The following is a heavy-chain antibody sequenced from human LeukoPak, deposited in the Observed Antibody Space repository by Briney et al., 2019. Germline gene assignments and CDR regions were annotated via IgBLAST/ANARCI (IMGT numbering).Heavy chain of an antibody. CDR2: IYSDGVT. Sequence: PGGSLRLSCAASGFIVNSYAMSWVRQAPGKGLAWVSLIYSDGVTQYADSGKGRFTISRHNSKNTLYLQMNSLRDEDTAVYFCARDRAEGKTWVEFDPWGQGTLVTVSS. V-gene: IGHV3-53*04. CDR1: GFIVNSYA. CDR3: ARDRAEGKTWVEFDP. J-gene: IGHJ5*02.